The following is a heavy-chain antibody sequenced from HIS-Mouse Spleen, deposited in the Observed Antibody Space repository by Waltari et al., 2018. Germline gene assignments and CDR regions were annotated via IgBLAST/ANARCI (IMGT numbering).Heavy chain of an antibody. V-gene: IGHV4-39*07. Sequence: QLQLQESGPGLVKPSETLSLTCTVSGGSISSSSYYWGWIRQPPGKGLEWIGSIYSSGGTYYNPSPSRRVSISVDPPRHQFSLKLSSVTVAAAAVYYCAREIPYSSSWYDWYFDLWGRGTLVTVSS. D-gene: IGHD6-13*01. CDR1: GGSISSSSYY. J-gene: IGHJ2*01. CDR2: IYSSGGT. CDR3: AREIPYSSSWYDWYFDL.